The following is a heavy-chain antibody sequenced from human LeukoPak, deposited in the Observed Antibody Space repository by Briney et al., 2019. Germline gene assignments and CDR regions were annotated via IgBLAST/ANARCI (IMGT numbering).Heavy chain of an antibody. D-gene: IGHD3-22*01. CDR1: GFTFSSYW. V-gene: IGHV3-7*01. Sequence: GGSLRLSCAASGFTFSSYWMSWVRQAPGKGLEWVANIKQDGSEKYYVDSVKGRFTISRDNAKNSLYLQMNSLRAEDTAVYYCPRIVGLRYYDSSGYSTWGQGTLVTVSS. CDR3: PRIVGLRYYDSSGYST. J-gene: IGHJ5*02. CDR2: IKQDGSEK.